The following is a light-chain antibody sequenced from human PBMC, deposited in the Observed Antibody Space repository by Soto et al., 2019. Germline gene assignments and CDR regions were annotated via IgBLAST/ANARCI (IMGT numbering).Light chain of an antibody. V-gene: IGKV3-20*01. CDR2: DAS. CDR3: QQYGSSLYT. Sequence: EIVLTQSPGTLSLSPGERATLSCRASQSVSSSYLAWYQQKPGQAPRPLIYDASSRATGIPDRFSGSGSGTDFTLTISRLEPEDFAFYYCQQYGSSLYTFGQGTKLEFK. CDR1: QSVSSSY. J-gene: IGKJ2*01.